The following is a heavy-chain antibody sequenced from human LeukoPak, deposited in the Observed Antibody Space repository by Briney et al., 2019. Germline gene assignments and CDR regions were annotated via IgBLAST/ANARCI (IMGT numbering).Heavy chain of an antibody. CDR3: ARELGYSYGSFDY. CDR1: GGTFSSYT. J-gene: IGHJ4*02. CDR2: IIPIFGTA. Sequence: SVKVSCKASGGTFSSYTISWVRQAPGQGLEWMGGIIPIFGTANYAQKFQGRVTITADKSTSTAYMELSSLRSEDTAVYYCARELGYSYGSFDYWGQGTLVTVSS. D-gene: IGHD5-18*01. V-gene: IGHV1-69*06.